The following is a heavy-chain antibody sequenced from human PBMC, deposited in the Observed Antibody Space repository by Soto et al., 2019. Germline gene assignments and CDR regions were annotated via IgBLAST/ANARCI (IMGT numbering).Heavy chain of an antibody. Sequence: QVQLQESGPGLVKPSQTLSLTCTVSGGSISSGDYYWTWIRQHPGKGLEWIGYIYYSGSTKHNPSLKSRITISVDTSKNQFSLKLNSVTAADTAVYYCARTTTSSTSFHVDYWGQGTQVTVSS. D-gene: IGHD2-2*01. CDR1: GGSISSGDYY. J-gene: IGHJ4*02. CDR3: ARTTTSSTSFHVDY. V-gene: IGHV4-31*03. CDR2: IYYSGST.